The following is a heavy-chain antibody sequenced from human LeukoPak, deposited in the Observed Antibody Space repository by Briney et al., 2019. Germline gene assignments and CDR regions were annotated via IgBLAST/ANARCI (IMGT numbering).Heavy chain of an antibody. Sequence: GESLRLSCAASGFTFSSYGMHWVRQAPGKGLEWVAVISYDGSNKYYADSVKGRFTISRDNSKNTLYLQMNSLRAEDTAVYYCAKDADWYVYWGQGTLVTVSS. CDR1: GFTFSSYG. D-gene: IGHD3/OR15-3a*01. CDR3: AKDADWYVY. V-gene: IGHV3-30*18. CDR2: ISYDGSNK. J-gene: IGHJ4*02.